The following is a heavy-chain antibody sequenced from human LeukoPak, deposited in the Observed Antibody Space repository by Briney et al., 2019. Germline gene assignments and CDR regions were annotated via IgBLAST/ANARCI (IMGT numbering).Heavy chain of an antibody. CDR3: ARVVAAAGNNWFDP. CDR2: IHDSGST. V-gene: IGHV4-30-4*07. D-gene: IGHD6-13*01. Sequence: SETLSLTCAVSGDSISSGGYSWSWIRQTPGKGLEWIAYIHDSGSTYNNPSLKSRLSISIDTSKNQFSLKLNSVTAADTAVYYARVVAAAGNNWFDPWGQGTLVTVSS. J-gene: IGHJ5*02. CDR1: GDSISSGGYS.